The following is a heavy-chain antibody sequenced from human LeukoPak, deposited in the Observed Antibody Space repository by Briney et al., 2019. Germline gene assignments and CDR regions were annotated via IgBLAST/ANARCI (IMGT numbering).Heavy chain of an antibody. J-gene: IGHJ4*02. CDR2: SHYSGST. Sequence: PSETLSLTCTVSGGSISSFYWTWIRQPPGKGLEWIGYSHYSGSTNSNPSLKSRVTISVDTSKNQFSLKLSSVTAADTAVYYCAREEYYFDYWGQGTLVTVSS. V-gene: IGHV4-59*12. CDR3: AREEYYFDY. D-gene: IGHD2/OR15-2a*01. CDR1: GGSISSFY.